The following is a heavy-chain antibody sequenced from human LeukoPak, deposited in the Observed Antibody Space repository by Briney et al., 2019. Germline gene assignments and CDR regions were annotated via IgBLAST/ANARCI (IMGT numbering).Heavy chain of an antibody. V-gene: IGHV3-48*01. Sequence: GGSLRLSCAASGFTFSNYNMHWVRQAPGRGLEWVSYISSVSTTTYYADSVKGRFTISRDNAKKSLYLQMNSLRGEDTADYYCARDNPLSYYYDYWGQGTLVTVSS. J-gene: IGHJ4*02. CDR3: ARDNPLSYYYDY. CDR1: GFTFSNYN. D-gene: IGHD3-22*01. CDR2: ISSVSTTT.